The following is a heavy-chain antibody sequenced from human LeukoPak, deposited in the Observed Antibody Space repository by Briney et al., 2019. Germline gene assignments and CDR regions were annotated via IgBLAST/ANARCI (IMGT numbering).Heavy chain of an antibody. CDR3: AKDRGYSGYDLDFHLDY. CDR1: GFTFDDYA. Sequence: GGSLRLSCAASGFTFDDYAMHWVRQAPGKGLEWVPLISGDGGSTYYADSVKGRFTISRDNSKNSLYLQMNSLRTEDTALYYCAKDRGYSGYDLDFHLDYWGQGTLVTVSS. J-gene: IGHJ4*02. D-gene: IGHD5-12*01. V-gene: IGHV3-43*02. CDR2: ISGDGGST.